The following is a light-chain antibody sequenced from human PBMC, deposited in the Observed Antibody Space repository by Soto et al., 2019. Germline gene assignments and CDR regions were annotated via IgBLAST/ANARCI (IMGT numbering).Light chain of an antibody. J-gene: IGLJ1*01. CDR2: EVT. V-gene: IGLV2-23*02. CDR1: SSDVGIYNY. CDR3: CSYAGDYMFV. Sequence: QSALTQPASVSGSPGQSITISCTGTSSDVGIYNYVSWYQQFPGEAPKLMIYEVTNRPSGVSDRFSGSKSDNTASLTISGLQAEDEGDYYCCSYAGDYMFVFGTGTKLTVL.